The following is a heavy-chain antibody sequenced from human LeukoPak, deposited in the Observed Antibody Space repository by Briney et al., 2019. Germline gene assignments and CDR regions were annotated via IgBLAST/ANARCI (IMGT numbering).Heavy chain of an antibody. Sequence: GGSLRLSCAASGFTFSSYGMHWVRQAPGKGLEWVAFIWYDGSNKYYADSVKGRFTISSDNSKNTLYLQMNSLRAEDTAVYYCAKDGVVKSEAFDFLGQGTMVTDSS. CDR2: IWYDGSNK. D-gene: IGHD2/OR15-2a*01. CDR1: GFTFSSYG. J-gene: IGHJ3*01. V-gene: IGHV3-30*02. CDR3: AKDGVVKSEAFDF.